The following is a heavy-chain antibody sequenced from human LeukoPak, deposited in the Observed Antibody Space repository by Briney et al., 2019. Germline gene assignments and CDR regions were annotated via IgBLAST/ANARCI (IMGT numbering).Heavy chain of an antibody. CDR3: AREKPSWELLYGFDY. J-gene: IGHJ4*02. CDR2: MNPKTGNT. D-gene: IGHD1-26*01. Sequence: ASVKVSCKASGYIFPNYDINWVRQATGQGLEWMGWMNPKTGNTGYAQKFQGRVTMTRDTSTNTAYMGLSSLRSEDTAEYYCAREKPSWELLYGFDYWGQGTLVTVSS. CDR1: GYIFPNYD. V-gene: IGHV1-8*01.